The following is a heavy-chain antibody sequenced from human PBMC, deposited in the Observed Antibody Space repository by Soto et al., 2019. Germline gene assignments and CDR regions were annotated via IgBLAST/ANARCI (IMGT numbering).Heavy chain of an antibody. CDR3: TKEKSVMYSGYDAFDI. CDR2: ISSSGTI. CDR1: GFTFSSYE. J-gene: IGHJ3*02. Sequence: QPGGSLRLSCAASGFTFSSYEMDWVRQAPGKGLEWVAYISSSGTILYGDSVKGRFTISRDNADNSLYLQMNSLTAEDTAVYYCTKEKSVMYSGYDAFDIWGRGTMVTVSS. V-gene: IGHV3-48*03. D-gene: IGHD5-12*01.